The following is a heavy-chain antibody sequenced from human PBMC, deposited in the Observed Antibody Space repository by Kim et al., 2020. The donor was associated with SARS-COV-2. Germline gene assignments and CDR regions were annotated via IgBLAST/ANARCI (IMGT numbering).Heavy chain of an antibody. V-gene: IGHV1-69*13. J-gene: IGHJ4*02. CDR1: GGTFSSYA. Sequence: SVKVSCKASGGTFSSYAISWVRQAPGQGLEWMGGIIPIFGTANYAQKFQGRVTITADESTSTAYMELSSLRSEDTAVYYCASWGYMTYYYGSGRRDYFDYWGQGTLVTVSS. CDR2: IIPIFGTA. CDR3: ASWGYMTYYYGSGRRDYFDY. D-gene: IGHD3-10*01.